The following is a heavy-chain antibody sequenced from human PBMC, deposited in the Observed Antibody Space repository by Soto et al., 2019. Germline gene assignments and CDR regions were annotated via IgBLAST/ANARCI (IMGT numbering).Heavy chain of an antibody. J-gene: IGHJ3*02. V-gene: IGHV1-69*13. CDR1: GGTFSSYA. CDR2: IIPTFGTA. D-gene: IGHD3-10*01. CDR3: ARWGRISTMVRGVIPDAFDI. Sequence: SVKVSFKASGGTFSSYAISWVRQAPGQGLEWMGGIIPTFGTANYAQKFQGRVTITADESTSTAYMELSSLRSEDTAVYYCARWGRISTMVRGVIPDAFDIWGQGTMVTVSS.